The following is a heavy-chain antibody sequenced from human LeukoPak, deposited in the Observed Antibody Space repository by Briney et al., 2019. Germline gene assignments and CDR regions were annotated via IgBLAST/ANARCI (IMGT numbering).Heavy chain of an antibody. CDR1: GYTFTSYG. Sequence: ASVKVSCKASGYTFTSYGISWVRQAPGQGLEWMGWISAYNGNTNYAQKLQGRVTMTTDTSTTTAYMELRSPRSDDTAVYYCARDINGYYYDSHGYYPTDLWGQGTLVTVSS. CDR3: ARDINGYYYDSHGYYPTDL. J-gene: IGHJ5*02. D-gene: IGHD3-22*01. CDR2: ISAYNGNT. V-gene: IGHV1-18*01.